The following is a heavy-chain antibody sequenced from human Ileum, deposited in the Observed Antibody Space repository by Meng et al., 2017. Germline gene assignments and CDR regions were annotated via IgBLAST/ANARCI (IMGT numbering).Heavy chain of an antibody. V-gene: IGHV4-61*08. CDR2: AGT. Sequence: VERRGAALGRVGPSETLSLICTVSGGSVSTSDYQWGWIRQPQGKGLEWIGYAGTNYNPSLKSRVTISVDTSKRQFSLKLTSVTAADTAVYYCARDHWGSLDYWGQGILVTVSS. CDR3: ARDHWGSLDY. CDR1: GGSVSTSDYQ. J-gene: IGHJ4*02. D-gene: IGHD7-27*01.